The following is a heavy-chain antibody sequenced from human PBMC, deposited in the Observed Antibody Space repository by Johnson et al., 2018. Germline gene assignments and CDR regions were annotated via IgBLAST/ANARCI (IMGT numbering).Heavy chain of an antibody. V-gene: IGHV1-8*01. CDR1: GYSFTSYN. J-gene: IGHJ6*04. D-gene: IGHD4-17*01. CDR2: MNTDSGDT. CDR3: ARGTTATTFYYNGMDV. Sequence: QVQLVESGAEVKKXGASVKVXCEASGYSFTSYNVNWVRQATGQGLEWMGWMNTDSGDTGSAQKFQGRVSMTRNISISTAFMEVSSLRSEDTAVYYCARGTTATTFYYNGMDVWGKGTTVTVSS.